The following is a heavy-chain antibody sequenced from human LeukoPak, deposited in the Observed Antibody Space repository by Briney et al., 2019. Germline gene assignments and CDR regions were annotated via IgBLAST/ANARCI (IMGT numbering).Heavy chain of an antibody. D-gene: IGHD2-2*02. Sequence: GGSLRLSCAASGFTFGSYEMTWVRQAPGKGLEWVSYISSSVSTIYYADSVKGRFTISRDNAKNSLYLQMNSLRAEDTAVYYCARPVPAAISPDAFDIWGQGTMVTVSS. CDR1: GFTFGSYE. CDR2: ISSSVSTI. J-gene: IGHJ3*02. CDR3: ARPVPAAISPDAFDI. V-gene: IGHV3-48*03.